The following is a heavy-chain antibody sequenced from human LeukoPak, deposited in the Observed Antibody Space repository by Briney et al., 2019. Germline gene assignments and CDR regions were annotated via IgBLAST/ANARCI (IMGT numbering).Heavy chain of an antibody. CDR3: VRVPPGTTIYAY. D-gene: IGHD1-14*01. J-gene: IGHJ4*02. Sequence: ASVKVSCKASGYTFTSYHINWVRQATGQGLEWVGWMNPNNSDIGYAQKFQGRVTMTRNTSIGTAYMELSSLRSEDTAIYYCVRVPPGTTIYAYWGQGTLVTVAS. CDR1: GYTFTSYH. V-gene: IGHV1-8*01. CDR2: MNPNNSDI.